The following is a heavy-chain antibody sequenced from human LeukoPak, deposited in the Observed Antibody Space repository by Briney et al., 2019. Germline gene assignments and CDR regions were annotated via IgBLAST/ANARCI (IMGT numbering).Heavy chain of an antibody. V-gene: IGHV5-51*01. D-gene: IGHD6-19*01. CDR3: ARLEYISGSDFDY. J-gene: IGHJ4*02. CDR2: IYPGDSDT. Sequence: GESLKISCKGSGYSFSNYWIAWVRQMPGKGLDCMGIIYPGDSDTRYGPSFQGQISFSVDRSISTAFLQWSSLRASDTAMYYCARLEYISGSDFDYWGQGTLVTVSS. CDR1: GYSFSNYW.